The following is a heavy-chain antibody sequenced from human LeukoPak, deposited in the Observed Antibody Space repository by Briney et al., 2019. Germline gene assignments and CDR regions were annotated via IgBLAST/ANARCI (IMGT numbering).Heavy chain of an antibody. D-gene: IGHD4-11*01. CDR2: INHSGST. Sequence: SETLSLTCAVYGGSFSGYYWSWIRQPPGKGLEWIGEINHSGSTNYNPSLKSRVTISVDTSKNQFSLKLSSVTAADTAVYYCAREVPMTTVVRFDPWGQGTLVTVSS. CDR1: GGSFSGYY. CDR3: AREVPMTTVVRFDP. J-gene: IGHJ5*02. V-gene: IGHV4-34*01.